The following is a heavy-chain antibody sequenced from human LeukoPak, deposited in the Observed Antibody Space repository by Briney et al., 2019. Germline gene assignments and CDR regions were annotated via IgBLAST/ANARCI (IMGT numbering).Heavy chain of an antibody. Sequence: GGSLRLSCAASGFTFSSYAMHWVRQAPGKGLEWVAVISYDGSNKYYADSVKGRFTISRDNSKNTLYLQMNSLRAEDTAVYYCARDRRVGATSALDYWGQGTLVTVSS. CDR1: GFTFSSYA. J-gene: IGHJ4*02. CDR3: ARDRRVGATSALDY. CDR2: ISYDGSNK. D-gene: IGHD1-26*01. V-gene: IGHV3-30-3*01.